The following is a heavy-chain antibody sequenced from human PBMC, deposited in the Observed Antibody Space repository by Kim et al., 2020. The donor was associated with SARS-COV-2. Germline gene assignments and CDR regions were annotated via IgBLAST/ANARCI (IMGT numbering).Heavy chain of an antibody. J-gene: IGHJ4*02. D-gene: IGHD5-18*01. CDR1: GFTFSSYA. CDR3: AKGVVQLWFTFDY. CDR2: IRGSGGST. Sequence: GGSLRLSCAASGFTFSSYAMSWVRQAPGKGLEWVSAIRGSGGSTYYADSVKGRFPISSDNSKNTLYLQMNSLRAEDTAVYYCAKGVVQLWFTFDYWGQGTLVTVSS. V-gene: IGHV3-23*01.